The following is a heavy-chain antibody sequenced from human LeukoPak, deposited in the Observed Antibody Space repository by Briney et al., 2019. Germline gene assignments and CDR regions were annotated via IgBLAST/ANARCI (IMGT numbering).Heavy chain of an antibody. CDR2: ISSTGSYM. J-gene: IGHJ4*02. CDR1: GFTFSSYA. Sequence: GGSLRLSCAASGFTFSSYAMNWVRQAPGKGLEWVSSISSTGSYMSYADSVKGRFTISRDNAKNSLCLQVSSLRAEDTAVYYCARDVAAGAFDYWGQGTLVTVSS. D-gene: IGHD6-19*01. CDR3: ARDVAAGAFDY. V-gene: IGHV3-21*01.